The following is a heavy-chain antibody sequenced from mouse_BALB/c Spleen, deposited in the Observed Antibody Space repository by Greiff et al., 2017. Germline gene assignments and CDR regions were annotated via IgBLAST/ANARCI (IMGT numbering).Heavy chain of an antibody. Sequence: VQLVESGAELVRPGTSVKISCTASGYTFTNYWPGWVKQRPGHGLEWIGDIYPGGGYTNYNEKFKGKATLTADTSSSTAYMQLSSLTSEDTAVYFCARPYYDYDRNAMDYWGQGTAVTVSA. CDR2: IYPGGGYT. CDR1: GYTFTNYW. J-gene: IGHJ4*01. V-gene: IGHV1-63*02. D-gene: IGHD2-4*01. CDR3: ARPYYDYDRNAMDY.